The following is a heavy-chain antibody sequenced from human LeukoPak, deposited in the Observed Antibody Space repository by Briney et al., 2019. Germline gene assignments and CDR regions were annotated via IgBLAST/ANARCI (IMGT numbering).Heavy chain of an antibody. CDR1: GFTFGNSW. J-gene: IGHJ4*02. CDR2: INADGSTT. Sequence: GGSLRLSCAASGFTFGNSWVHWVRQAPGKGLVWVSLINADGSTTSYADSVKGRFTISRDNARNTLSLEMNSLTIEDTAVYYCIVVVEPPDSDGFDVWGQGTLVTVSS. V-gene: IGHV3-74*01. CDR3: IVVVEPPDSDGFDV. D-gene: IGHD4-23*01.